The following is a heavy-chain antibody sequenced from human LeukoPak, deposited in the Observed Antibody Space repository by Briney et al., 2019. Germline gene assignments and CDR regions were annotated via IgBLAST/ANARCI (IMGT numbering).Heavy chain of an antibody. CDR2: MNPNSGNT. J-gene: IGHJ3*02. CDR3: ARNEGEAFDI. Sequence: ASVKVSRQASGYTFTSYDINWVRQATGKGLEWMGWMNPNSGNTGYAQKFQSRVTMTRNTSISTAYMELSSLRSEDTAVYYCARNEGEAFDIWGQGTMVTVSS. CDR1: GYTFTSYD. V-gene: IGHV1-8*01.